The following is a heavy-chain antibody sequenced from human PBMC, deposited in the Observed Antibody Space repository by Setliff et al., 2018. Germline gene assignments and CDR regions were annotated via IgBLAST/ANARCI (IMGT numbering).Heavy chain of an antibody. D-gene: IGHD6-19*01. V-gene: IGHV5-51*01. Sequence: PGESLKISCKGSVFRVTDFWIGWGRQVPGKGLEWMGLIYAGDSDTRYNPSFQGQVTMSADKSINTAYLQWSNLKASDTAMYYCARRAYISSAWFFDSWGQGTLVTVSS. J-gene: IGHJ4*02. CDR1: VFRVTDFW. CDR2: IYAGDSDT. CDR3: ARRAYISSAWFFDS.